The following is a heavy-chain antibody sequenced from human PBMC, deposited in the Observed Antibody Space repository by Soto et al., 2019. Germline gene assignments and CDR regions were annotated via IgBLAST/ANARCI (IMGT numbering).Heavy chain of an antibody. D-gene: IGHD5-18*01. CDR3: ARDLTTRGYSYGTFDY. CDR2: ISYDGSNK. V-gene: IGHV3-30-3*01. CDR1: GFTFSSYA. J-gene: IGHJ4*02. Sequence: GGSLRLSCAASGFTFSSYAMHGVRQAPGKGLEWVAVISYDGSNKYYADSVKGRFTISRDNSKNTLYLQMNSLRAEDTAVYYCARDLTTRGYSYGTFDYWGQGTLVTVSS.